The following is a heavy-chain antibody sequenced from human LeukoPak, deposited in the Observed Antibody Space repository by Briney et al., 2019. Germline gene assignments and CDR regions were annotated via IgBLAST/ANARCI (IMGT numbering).Heavy chain of an antibody. CDR2: IYSSGNT. V-gene: IGHV3-53*01. Sequence: PGGSLRLSCAASGFTVSSNYMSWVRQAPGKGLEWVSIIYSSGNTYYADSVEGRFTISRDNSKNMVYLQMNSLRAEDTAVYYCARGVTNIAVGDYWGQGTLVTVSS. CDR1: GFTVSSNY. D-gene: IGHD6-19*01. J-gene: IGHJ4*02. CDR3: ARGVTNIAVGDY.